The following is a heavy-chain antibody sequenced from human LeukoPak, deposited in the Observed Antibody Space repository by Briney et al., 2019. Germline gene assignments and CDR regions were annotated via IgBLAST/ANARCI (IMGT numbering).Heavy chain of an antibody. CDR2: ITSGSSYI. CDR1: GFTFSSYS. D-gene: IGHD6-19*01. J-gene: IGHJ6*03. Sequence: GGSLRLSCAASGFTFSSYSMNWVRQAPGKGLEWVSSITSGSSYIYYADSVKGRFTISRDNAKNSLYLQMNSLRAEDTAVYYCARVSAGAVAPRIHYYHMDVWGKGTTVTVSS. CDR3: ARVSAGAVAPRIHYYHMDV. V-gene: IGHV3-21*01.